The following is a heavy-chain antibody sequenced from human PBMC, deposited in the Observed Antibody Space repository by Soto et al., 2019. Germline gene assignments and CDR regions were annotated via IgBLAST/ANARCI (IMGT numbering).Heavy chain of an antibody. CDR1: GFTFGDYA. CDR3: TRGQRGRGDAFDI. CDR2: IRSKAYGGTT. Sequence: GESLKISCTASGFTFGDYAMSWVRQAPGKGLEWVGFIRSKAYGGTTEYAASVKGRFTISRDDSKSIAYLQMNSLKTEDTAVYYCTRGQRGRGDAFDIWGQGTMVTVSS. V-gene: IGHV3-49*04. J-gene: IGHJ3*02.